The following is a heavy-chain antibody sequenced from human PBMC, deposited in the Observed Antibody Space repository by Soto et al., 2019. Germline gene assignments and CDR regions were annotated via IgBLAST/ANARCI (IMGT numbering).Heavy chain of an antibody. CDR1: NGSISSSGYY. J-gene: IGHJ5*02. CDR2: IYYSGNT. D-gene: IGHD6-6*01. CDR3: AGGSSSSWFDP. V-gene: IGHV4-31*03. Sequence: QVKLQESGPGLVKPSQTLSLTCTVSNGSISSSGYYWSWIRQHPGQGLEWIGYIYYSGNTYYNPSLKRRVTISVGTAKNQFSLKLCSVTAADTAMYYCAGGSSSSWFDPWGQGTLVTVSS.